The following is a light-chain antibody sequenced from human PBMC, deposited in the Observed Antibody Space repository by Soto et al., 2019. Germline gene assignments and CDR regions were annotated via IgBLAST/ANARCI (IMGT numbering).Light chain of an antibody. V-gene: IGKV3-15*01. J-gene: IGKJ4*01. CDR3: QQYKNWPPLT. CDR2: GAF. Sequence: EIVMTQSPATLSVSPGETATLSCRASQSVSFHLAWYQQKPGQGPRLLIYGAFTRATGIPARFSGSGSGTDFTLTISSLQSEDFAVYYCQQYKNWPPLTFGGGTKVVIK. CDR1: QSVSFH.